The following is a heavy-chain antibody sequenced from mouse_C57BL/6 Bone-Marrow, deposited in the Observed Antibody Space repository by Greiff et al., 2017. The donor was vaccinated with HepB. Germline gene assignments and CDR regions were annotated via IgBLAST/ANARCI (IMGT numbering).Heavy chain of an antibody. D-gene: IGHD1-1*01. V-gene: IGHV5-12*01. J-gene: IGHJ4*01. CDR3: ARPYGSSYDAMDY. CDR2: ISNGGGST. CDR1: GFTFSDYY. Sequence: EVQGVESGGGLVQPGGSLKLSCAASGFTFSDYYMYWVRQTPEKRLEWVAYISNGGGSTYYPDTVKGRFTISRDNAKNTLYLQMSRLKSEDTAMYYWARPYGSSYDAMDYWGQGTSVTVSS.